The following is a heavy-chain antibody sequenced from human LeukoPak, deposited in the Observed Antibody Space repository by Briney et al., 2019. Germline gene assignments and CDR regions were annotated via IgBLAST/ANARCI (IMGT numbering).Heavy chain of an antibody. CDR2: IDGDGNNI. D-gene: IGHD1-26*01. J-gene: IGHJ4*02. CDR1: GFTFSNYW. V-gene: IGHV3-74*01. Sequence: GGSLRLSCAASGFTFSNYWMHWIRQDPGKGLVWVSRIDGDGNNINYAGSVKGRFTISRDNAKNTLYLQMNSLRPEDTAVYYCVSDSGSRSGGDYWGQGTLVTVSS. CDR3: VSDSGSRSGGDY.